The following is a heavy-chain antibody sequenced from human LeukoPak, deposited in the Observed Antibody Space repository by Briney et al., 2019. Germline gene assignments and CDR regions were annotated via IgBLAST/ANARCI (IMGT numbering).Heavy chain of an antibody. CDR2: INSGGSST. CDR1: GFTFSSYR. CDR3: AREGAAGTSLDY. Sequence: GGSLRLSCASSGFTFSSYRMHWVRQAPGKGLGWVSHINSGGSSTSYADSVKGRFTISKDNAKNTLYLQRHSLRAEDTAMYYCAREGAAGTSLDYWGQGTLVTVSS. V-gene: IGHV3-74*01. D-gene: IGHD6-13*01. J-gene: IGHJ4*02.